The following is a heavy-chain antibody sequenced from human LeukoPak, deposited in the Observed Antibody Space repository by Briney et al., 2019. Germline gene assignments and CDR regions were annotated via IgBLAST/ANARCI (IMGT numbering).Heavy chain of an antibody. Sequence: PGGSLGLSCAASGFTVSSDYMSWARQAPGKGLEWVSVIYSGGSSYYADSVKGRFTISRDNSKNTVYLQMNSLRVEDTTVYYCARGMGGYGGYDYWGQGTLVTVSS. J-gene: IGHJ4*02. CDR3: ARGMGGYGGYDY. CDR1: GFTVSSDY. V-gene: IGHV3-66*01. CDR2: IYSGGSS. D-gene: IGHD5-12*01.